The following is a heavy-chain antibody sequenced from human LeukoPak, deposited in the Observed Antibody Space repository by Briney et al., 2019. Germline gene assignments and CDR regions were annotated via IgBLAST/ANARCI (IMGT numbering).Heavy chain of an antibody. CDR3: SAYPYDSSGYYPYFDY. V-gene: IGHV1-2*02. Sequence: ASVKVSCKASGYTFTGYYMHWVRQAPGQGLEWMGWINPNSGGTNYAQKFQGRVTITADKSTSTAYMELSSLRSEDTAVYYCSAYPYDSSGYYPYFDYWGQGTLVTVSS. CDR2: INPNSGGT. CDR1: GYTFTGYY. D-gene: IGHD3-22*01. J-gene: IGHJ4*02.